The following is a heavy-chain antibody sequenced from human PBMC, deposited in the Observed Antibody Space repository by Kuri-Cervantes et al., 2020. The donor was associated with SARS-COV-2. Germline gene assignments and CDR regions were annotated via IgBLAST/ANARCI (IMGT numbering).Heavy chain of an antibody. D-gene: IGHD3-10*01. CDR1: GFTFDDYG. CDR3: AKGPSESFGY. V-gene: IGHV3-20*04. CDR2: INWNGVRT. Sequence: GGSLRLSCAASGFTFDDYGMSWVRRAPGKGLEWVSGINWNGVRTGYTDSVKGRFTISRDNAKNTLYLQMNSLRAEDTAVYYCAKGPSESFGYWGQGTLDTVSS. J-gene: IGHJ4*02.